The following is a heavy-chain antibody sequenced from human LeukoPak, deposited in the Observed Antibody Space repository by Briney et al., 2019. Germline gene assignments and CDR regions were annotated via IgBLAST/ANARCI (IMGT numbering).Heavy chain of an antibody. CDR3: AREVYSSSRPADAFDI. D-gene: IGHD6-13*01. CDR1: GFTFSSYG. CDR2: IMQDGSEK. V-gene: IGHV3-7*01. Sequence: GSLRLSCAASGFTFSSYGMHWVRQAPGKGLEWVANIMQDGSEKNYVDSVKGRFTISRDNAKNSLYLQMNSLRAEDTAVYYCAREVYSSSRPADAFDIWGQGTMVTVSS. J-gene: IGHJ3*02.